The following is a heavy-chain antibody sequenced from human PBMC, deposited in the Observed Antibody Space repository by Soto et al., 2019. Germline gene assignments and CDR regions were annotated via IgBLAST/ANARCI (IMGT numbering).Heavy chain of an antibody. Sequence: ASVKVSCKASGGTFSTYTITWVRQAPGQGLEWMGRIIPNIGIINYAQKFQGRVTISADKFTGTAYMELTGLRSDDTAVYYCAGDPDSHYNDSHASSYPWGQGTLVTVSS. D-gene: IGHD4-4*01. CDR2: IIPNIGII. CDR3: AGDPDSHYNDSHASSYP. V-gene: IGHV1-69*04. J-gene: IGHJ5*02. CDR1: GGTFSTYT.